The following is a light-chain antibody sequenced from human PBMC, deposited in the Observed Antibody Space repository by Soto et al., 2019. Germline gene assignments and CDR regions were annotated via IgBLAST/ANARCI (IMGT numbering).Light chain of an antibody. CDR2: DAS. V-gene: IGKV1-33*01. Sequence: DIQMTQSPSSLSASVGDRVTITCQASQEISNYLNWYQQKAGKAPKLLIYDASNLETGVPSRFSGSGSGTDFTFTISSLQPEDIATYYCQQYVNIPRTFGQGTKVEIK. CDR3: QQYVNIPRT. CDR1: QEISNY. J-gene: IGKJ1*01.